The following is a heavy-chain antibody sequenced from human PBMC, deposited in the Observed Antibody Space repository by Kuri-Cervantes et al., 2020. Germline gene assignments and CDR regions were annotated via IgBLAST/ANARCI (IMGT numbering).Heavy chain of an antibody. Sequence: GGSLRLSCAASGFTFSSYGMHWVRQAPGKGLEWVAVISYDGSNKYYADSVKSRFTISRDNSKNTLYLQMSSLRAEDTAVYYSAKESLSWFGESYYFDYWGQGTLVTVSS. V-gene: IGHV3-30*18. CDR3: AKESLSWFGESYYFDY. D-gene: IGHD3-10*01. J-gene: IGHJ4*02. CDR1: GFTFSSYG. CDR2: ISYDGSNK.